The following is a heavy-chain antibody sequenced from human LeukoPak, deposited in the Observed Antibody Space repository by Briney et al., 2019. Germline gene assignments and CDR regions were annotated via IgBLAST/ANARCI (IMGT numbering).Heavy chain of an antibody. CDR2: ISSSGSTI. J-gene: IGHJ4*02. Sequence: PGGSLRLSCAASGFTFSDYYMSWIRQAPGKGLEWVSYISSSGSTIYYADSVKGRFTISRDNAKNSLYLQMNSLRAEDTAVYYRATTKAAADSYYFDYWGQGTLVTVSS. V-gene: IGHV3-11*04. D-gene: IGHD6-13*01. CDR3: ATTKAAADSYYFDY. CDR1: GFTFSDYY.